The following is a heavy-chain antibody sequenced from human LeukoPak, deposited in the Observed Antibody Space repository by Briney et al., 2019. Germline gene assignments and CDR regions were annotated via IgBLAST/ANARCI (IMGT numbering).Heavy chain of an antibody. Sequence: ASVKVSCEASGYTFTGYYMHWVRQAPGQGLEWMGWINPNSGGTNYAQKFQGRVTMTRDTSISTAYMELSRLRSDDTAVYYCARGDYYYDSSGYYVDAFDIWGQGTMVTVSS. J-gene: IGHJ3*02. CDR3: ARGDYYYDSSGYYVDAFDI. CDR2: INPNSGGT. CDR1: GYTFTGYY. D-gene: IGHD3-22*01. V-gene: IGHV1-2*02.